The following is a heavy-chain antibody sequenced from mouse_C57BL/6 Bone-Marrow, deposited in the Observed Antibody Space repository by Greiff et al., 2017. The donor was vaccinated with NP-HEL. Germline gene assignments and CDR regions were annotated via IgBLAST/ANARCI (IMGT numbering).Heavy chain of an antibody. CDR1: GIDFSRYW. D-gene: IGHD2-4*01. Sequence: EVKLMESGGGLVQPGGSLKLSCAASGIDFSRYWMSWVRRAPGKGLEWIGEINPDSSTINYAPSLKDKFIISRDNAKNTLYLQMSKVRSEDTALYYCARPRYDYDSAWFAYWGQGTLVTVSA. J-gene: IGHJ3*01. V-gene: IGHV4-1*01. CDR3: ARPRYDYDSAWFAY. CDR2: INPDSSTI.